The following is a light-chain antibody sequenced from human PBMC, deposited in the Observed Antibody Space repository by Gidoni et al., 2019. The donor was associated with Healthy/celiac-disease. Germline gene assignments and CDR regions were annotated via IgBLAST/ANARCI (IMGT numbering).Light chain of an antibody. V-gene: IGKV1-39*01. CDR2: AAS. J-gene: IGKJ4*01. CDR1: QSISSY. CDR3: QQSYSTPPLT. Sequence: DIQMTQSPSSLSASVGDRVTITCRASQSISSYLNWYQQKPGKAPKLLIYAASSLQSGVPSRFSGSGSGTDFTLTISSLQPEDVATYYCQQSYSTPPLTFXGXTKVEIK.